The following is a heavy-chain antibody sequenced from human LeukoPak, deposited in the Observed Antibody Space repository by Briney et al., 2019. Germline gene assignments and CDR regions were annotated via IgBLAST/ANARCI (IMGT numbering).Heavy chain of an antibody. CDR2: IIPIFGTA. CDR3: ARACGGDCYLENWFDP. D-gene: IGHD2-21*02. V-gene: IGHV1-69*05. Sequence: SVKVSCXASGGTFSSYAISWVRQAPGQGLEWMGGIIPIFGTANYAQKFQGRVTITTDESTSTAYMELSSLRSEDTAVYYCARACGGDCYLENWFDPWGQGTLVTVSS. CDR1: GGTFSSYA. J-gene: IGHJ5*02.